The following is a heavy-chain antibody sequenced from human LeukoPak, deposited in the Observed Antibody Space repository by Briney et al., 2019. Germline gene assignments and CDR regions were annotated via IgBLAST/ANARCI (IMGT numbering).Heavy chain of an antibody. J-gene: IGHJ4*02. V-gene: IGHV3-23*01. D-gene: IGHD4-17*01. CDR2: ISSSGGST. Sequence: GGSLRLSCAASGFTVSSNYMSWVRQAPGKGLEWVSAISSSGGSTYYADSVKGRFTISRDNSKNTLYLQMNSLRAEDTAVYYCAKDPTMTTVTTFSNYWGQGTLVTVSS. CDR3: AKDPTMTTVTTFSNY. CDR1: GFTVSSNY.